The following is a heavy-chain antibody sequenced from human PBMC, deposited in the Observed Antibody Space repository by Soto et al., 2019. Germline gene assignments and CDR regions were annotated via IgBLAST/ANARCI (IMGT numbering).Heavy chain of an antibody. Sequence: QVQLVQSGAEVKKPGSSVKVSCKASGGTLSSYSISWVRQAPGQGLEWMGRIIPIVGIANYAQKFQGRVTVTADTSTNTAYVELSSLRSDETAVFYCAGVRGEGQQLVTWGQGNLVTVSS. CDR2: IIPIVGIA. J-gene: IGHJ5*02. V-gene: IGHV1-69*02. CDR1: GGTLSSYS. CDR3: AGVRGEGQQLVT. D-gene: IGHD6-6*01.